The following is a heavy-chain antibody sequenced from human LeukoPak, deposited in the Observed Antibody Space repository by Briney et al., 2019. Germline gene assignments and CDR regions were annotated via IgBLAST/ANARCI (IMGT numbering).Heavy chain of an antibody. CDR3: ARVPIVGATLDY. CDR1: GFTFSDHY. Sequence: GGSLRLSCAASGFTFSDHYMDWVRQAPGKGLEWVGRTRNRADSYTTGYAASVKGRFTISRDDSKNSLYLQMNSLKTEDTAVYYCARVPIVGATLDYWGQGTLVTVSS. V-gene: IGHV3-72*01. J-gene: IGHJ4*02. CDR2: TRNRADSYTT. D-gene: IGHD1-26*01.